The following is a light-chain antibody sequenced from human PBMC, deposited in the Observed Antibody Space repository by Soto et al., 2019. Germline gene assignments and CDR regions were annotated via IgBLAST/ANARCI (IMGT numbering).Light chain of an antibody. V-gene: IGKV4-1*01. CDR1: QSVFYSSNNKNY. Sequence: DIVMTQSPDSLAVSLGERATINCKSSQSVFYSSNNKNYLAWYQQKPGQPPKLLIYWASTRESGVPDRFSGSGFGTDFPLTISSLQAEDVAVYYCQQYYRPWTFGQGTKVEIK. J-gene: IGKJ1*01. CDR3: QQYYRPWT. CDR2: WAS.